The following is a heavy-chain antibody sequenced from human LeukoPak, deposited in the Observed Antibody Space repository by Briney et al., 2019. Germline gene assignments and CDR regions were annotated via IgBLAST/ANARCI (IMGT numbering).Heavy chain of an antibody. J-gene: IGHJ6*04. V-gene: IGHV4-31*03. CDR3: ASGGYRHGYYYGMDV. D-gene: IGHD5-18*01. CDR2: IYYSGST. CDR1: GGSISSGGYY. Sequence: SQTLSLTCTVSGGSISSGGYYWSWIRQHPGKGLEWIGYIYYSGSTYYSPSLKSRVTISVDTSKNQFSLKLSSVTAADTAVYYCASGGYRHGYYYGMDVWGKGTTVTVSS.